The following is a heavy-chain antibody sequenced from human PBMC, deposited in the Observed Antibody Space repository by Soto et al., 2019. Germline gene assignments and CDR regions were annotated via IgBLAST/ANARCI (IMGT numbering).Heavy chain of an antibody. CDR1: GFTFSSYA. CDR2: ISYDGSNK. CDR3: ARDYLDGRFLEWSHYYYGMDV. D-gene: IGHD3-3*01. V-gene: IGHV3-30-3*01. J-gene: IGHJ6*02. Sequence: QVQLVESGGGVVQPGRSLRLSCAASGFTFSSYAMHWVRQAPGKGLEWVAVISYDGSNKYYADSVKGRFTISRDNSKNTLYLQMNSRRAEDTAVYYCARDYLDGRFLEWSHYYYGMDVWGQGTMVTVSS.